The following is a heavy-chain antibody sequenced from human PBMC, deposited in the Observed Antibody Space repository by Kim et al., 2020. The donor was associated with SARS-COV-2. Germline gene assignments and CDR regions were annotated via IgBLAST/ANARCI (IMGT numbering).Heavy chain of an antibody. CDR1: GFTFSTYG. Sequence: GGSLRLSCAASGFTFSTYGMHWVRQAPGKGLEWVAVISNDGSNKYYADSVKGRFTISRDNSKNTLYLQMNSLRAEDTAVYYCAKDQVGVSYILDYWGQGTLVPVSS. CDR2: ISNDGSNK. CDR3: AKDQVGVSYILDY. J-gene: IGHJ4*02. V-gene: IGHV3-30*18. D-gene: IGHD1-26*01.